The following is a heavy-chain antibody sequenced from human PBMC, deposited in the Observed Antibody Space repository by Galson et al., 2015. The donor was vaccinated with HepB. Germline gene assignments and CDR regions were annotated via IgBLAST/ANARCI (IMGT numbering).Heavy chain of an antibody. CDR2: ISAYNGNT. CDR3: ARGGYSGYDRWDWFDP. CDR1: GYTFTSYG. D-gene: IGHD5-12*01. V-gene: IGHV1-18*01. J-gene: IGHJ5*02. Sequence: SCKASGYTFTSYGISWVRQAPGQGLEWMGWISAYNGNTNYAQKLQGRVTMTTDTSTSTAYMELRSLRSDDTAVYYCARGGYSGYDRWDWFDPWGQGTLVTVSS.